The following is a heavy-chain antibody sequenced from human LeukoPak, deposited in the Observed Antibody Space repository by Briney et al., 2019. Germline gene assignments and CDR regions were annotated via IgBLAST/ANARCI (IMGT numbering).Heavy chain of an antibody. Sequence: PGGSLRLSCAASGFSFSSCWMSWVRQAPGKGLEWVANIKQDESEKYYVDSVKGRFTISRDNAKNSLYLQMNSLRAEDTAVYYCATVQTTSLLFGGAFDMWGQGTMVTVSS. CDR2: IKQDESEK. D-gene: IGHD3-10*01. V-gene: IGHV3-7*01. J-gene: IGHJ3*02. CDR3: ATVQTTSLLFGGAFDM. CDR1: GFSFSSCW.